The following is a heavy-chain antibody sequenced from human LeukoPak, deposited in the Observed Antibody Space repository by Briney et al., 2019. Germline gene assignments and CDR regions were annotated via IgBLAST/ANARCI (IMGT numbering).Heavy chain of an antibody. CDR1: GFTFSSYW. D-gene: IGHD3-10*01. Sequence: GGPLRLSCAASGFTFSSYWMSWVRQAPGKGLEWVANIKQDGSEKYYVDSVKGRFTISRDNAKNSLYLQMNSLTAEDTAVHYCVRAHHPGGWFDPWGQGTLVTVSS. V-gene: IGHV3-7*04. CDR2: IKQDGSEK. J-gene: IGHJ5*02. CDR3: VRAHHPGGWFDP.